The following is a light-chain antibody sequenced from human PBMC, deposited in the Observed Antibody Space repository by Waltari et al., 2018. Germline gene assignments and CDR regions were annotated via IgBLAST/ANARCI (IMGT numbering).Light chain of an antibody. CDR3: QQYYDTLWT. J-gene: IGKJ1*01. V-gene: IGKV4-1*01. CDR1: PSFLYSSTNENY. CDR2: WAS. Sequence: DIVMTQSPDSLAVSLRERATISCKSRPSFLYSSTNENYLAWYQQKPGQPPKLLISWASVREFGVPDRFTGSGSGTDFTLTISSLQAEDVAVYYCQQYYDTLWTFGQGTKVEIK.